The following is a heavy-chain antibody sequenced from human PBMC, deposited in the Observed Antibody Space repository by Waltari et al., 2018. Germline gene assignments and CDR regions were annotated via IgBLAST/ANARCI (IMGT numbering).Heavy chain of an antibody. D-gene: IGHD3-22*01. CDR2: INPNSGGT. Sequence: QVQLVQSGAEVKKPGASVKVSCKASGYTFTGYYMHWVRQAPGQGLEWMGWINPNSGGTNYAQKFQGRVTMTRETSISTAYMELSRLRSDDTAVYYCAREGSSGYYYDKYFQHWGQGTLVTVSS. CDR3: AREGSSGYYYDKYFQH. V-gene: IGHV1-2*02. J-gene: IGHJ1*01. CDR1: GYTFTGYY.